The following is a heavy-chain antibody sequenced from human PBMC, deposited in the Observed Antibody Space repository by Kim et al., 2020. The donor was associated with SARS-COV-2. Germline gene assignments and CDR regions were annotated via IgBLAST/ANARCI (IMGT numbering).Heavy chain of an antibody. D-gene: IGHD6-13*01. CDR1: GFTFSSYS. CDR3: ARDIGSSWFFYYYGMDV. Sequence: GGSLRLSCAASGFTFSSYSMNWVRQAPGKGLEWVSSITSSSSYIYYADSVKGRFTISRDNAKNSLYLQMNSLRAEDTAVYYCARDIGSSWFFYYYGMDVWGQGTSVTVSS. J-gene: IGHJ6*02. CDR2: ITSSSSYI. V-gene: IGHV3-21*01.